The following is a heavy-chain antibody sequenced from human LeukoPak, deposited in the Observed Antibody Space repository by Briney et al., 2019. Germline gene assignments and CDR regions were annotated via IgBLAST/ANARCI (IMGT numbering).Heavy chain of an antibody. CDR2: ISYDGSNK. CDR3: ARESGSSSWYDY. CDR1: GFTFSSYA. J-gene: IGHJ4*02. Sequence: GGSLRLSCAASGFTFSSYAMHWVRQAPGKGLEWVAVISYDGSNKYYADSVKGRFTISRDNSKNTLYLQMSSLRAEDTAVYYCARESGSSSWYDYWGQGTLVTVSS. D-gene: IGHD6-13*01. V-gene: IGHV3-30*04.